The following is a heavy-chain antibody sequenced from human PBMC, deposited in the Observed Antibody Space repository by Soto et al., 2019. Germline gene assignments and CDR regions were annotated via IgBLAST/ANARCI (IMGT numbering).Heavy chain of an antibody. V-gene: IGHV3-9*01. CDR1: GFMFEDYA. J-gene: IGHJ1*01. CDR3: AQAADRLGELWGYFRN. Sequence: PGGSLRLSCGTSGFMFEDYAMHWVRQAPGKGLEWVSGINWNGVNKGYADSVLGRFTISRDNAKKSLYLEMNYLRPEDTALYFCAQAADRLGELWGYFRNWRQGTPVTVSS. D-gene: IGHD3-16*01. CDR2: INWNGVNK.